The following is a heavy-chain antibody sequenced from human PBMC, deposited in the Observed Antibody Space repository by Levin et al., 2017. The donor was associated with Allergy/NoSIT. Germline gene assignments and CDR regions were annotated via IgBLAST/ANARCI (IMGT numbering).Heavy chain of an antibody. CDR2: IYYSGST. V-gene: IGHV4-59*01. D-gene: IGHD2-15*01. CDR3: ARDRVVASSGTYYYYGMAV. Sequence: SETLSLTCTVSGGSISSYYWSWIRQPPGKGLEWIGYIYYSGSTNYNPSLKSRVTMSVDTSRNQFSLTLNSVTAADTAVYYCARDRVVASSGTYYYYGMAVWGQGTTVTVSS. CDR1: GGSISSYY. J-gene: IGHJ6*02.